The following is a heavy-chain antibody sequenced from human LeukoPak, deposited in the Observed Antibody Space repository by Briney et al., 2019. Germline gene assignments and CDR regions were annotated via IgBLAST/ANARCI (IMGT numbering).Heavy chain of an antibody. D-gene: IGHD4-17*01. CDR1: GYSFTSYW. CDR2: IYPGDSET. V-gene: IGHV5-51*01. Sequence: GESLKISCKGSGYSFTSYWIGWVRQMPGKGLEWMGIIYPGDSETRYSPSFQGHVTFSADKSISTAYLQWSSLKASDTAMYYCARHLYHPLYGSDAFDIWGQGTMVTVSS. CDR3: ARHLYHPLYGSDAFDI. J-gene: IGHJ3*02.